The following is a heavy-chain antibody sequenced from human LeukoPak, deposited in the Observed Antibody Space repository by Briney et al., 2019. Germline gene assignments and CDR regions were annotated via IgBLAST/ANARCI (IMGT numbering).Heavy chain of an antibody. D-gene: IGHD3-9*01. Sequence: PSQTLSLTCTVSGGSISSGDYYWSWIRQPPGKGLEWIVYIYYSGSTYYNPSLKSRVTISVDTSKNQFSLKLSSVTAADTAVYYCARGIYAYYDILTGYLPLDYWGQGALVTVSS. CDR3: ARGIYAYYDILTGYLPLDY. CDR2: IYYSGST. V-gene: IGHV4-30-4*08. J-gene: IGHJ4*02. CDR1: GGSISSGDYY.